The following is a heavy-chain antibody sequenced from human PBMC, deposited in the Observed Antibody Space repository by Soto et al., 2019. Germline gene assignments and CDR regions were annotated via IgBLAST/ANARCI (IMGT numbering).Heavy chain of an antibody. CDR3: SRGYSRRDLQSNRTRRTFDL. Sequence: LTGTLCGGAMISRSADWVWIRRLPGNGLEWIGTISYTGITYYSPSLKSRLTISVDPSQSQFSLNLFSVTAADTAVYYCSRGYSRRDLQSNRTRRTFDL. J-gene: IGHJ2*01. V-gene: IGHV4-39*01. D-gene: IGHD6-13*01. CDR1: GGAMISRSAD. CDR2: ISYTGIT.